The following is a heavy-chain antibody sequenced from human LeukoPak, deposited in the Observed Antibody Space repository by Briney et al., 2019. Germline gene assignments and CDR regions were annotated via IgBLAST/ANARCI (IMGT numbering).Heavy chain of an antibody. CDR1: GFTFSSYW. CDR3: ASGNSHAFDI. V-gene: IGHV3-74*01. CDR2: IDSDGGYT. Sequence: GGSLRLSCAASGFTFSSYWMHWVRQAPGKGLVWVSRIDSDGGYTTYADSVKSRFTISRDNAKNTLYLQMNSLRAEDTAVYYCASGNSHAFDIWGQGTMVTVSS. J-gene: IGHJ3*02.